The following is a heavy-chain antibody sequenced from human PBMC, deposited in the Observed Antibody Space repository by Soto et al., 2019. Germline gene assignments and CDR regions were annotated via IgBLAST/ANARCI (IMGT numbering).Heavy chain of an antibody. Sequence: GASVKVSCKASGYTFTSYGISWVRQAPGQGLEWMGWISAYNGNTNYAQKLQGRVTMTTDTSTSTAYMELRSLRSDDTAVYYCAGVGLYYDFWSGSLDPWGQGTLVTVSS. CDR2: ISAYNGNT. V-gene: IGHV1-18*01. CDR3: AGVGLYYDFWSGSLDP. CDR1: GYTFTSYG. J-gene: IGHJ5*02. D-gene: IGHD3-3*01.